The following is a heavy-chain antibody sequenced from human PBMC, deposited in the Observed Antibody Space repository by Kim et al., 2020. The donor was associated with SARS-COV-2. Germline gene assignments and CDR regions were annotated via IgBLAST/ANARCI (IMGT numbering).Heavy chain of an antibody. Sequence: SGPTLVKPTQTLTLTCTFSGFSLSTSGVGVGWIRQPPGKALEWLALIYLDDDKRYSPSLKSRLTITKDTSKNQVVLTMTNMDPVDTATYYCAHSIAAAGTGEGNYYYCYGMDVWGQGTTVTVSS. CDR2: IYLDDDK. CDR3: AHSIAAAGTGEGNYYYCYGMDV. V-gene: IGHV2-5*02. D-gene: IGHD6-13*01. CDR1: GFSLSTSGVG. J-gene: IGHJ6*02.